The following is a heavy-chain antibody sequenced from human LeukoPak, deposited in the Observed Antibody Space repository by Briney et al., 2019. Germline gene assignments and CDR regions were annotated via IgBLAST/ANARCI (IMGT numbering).Heavy chain of an antibody. Sequence: GESLRLSCAASGFTFSTFAVSWVRQAPGKGLEWVSIISDNGDSTYYADSVKGRFITSRDNSKNTLYLQMNSLRAEDTAVYYCAREVGALDYWGQGTLVTVSS. CDR2: ISDNGDST. D-gene: IGHD1-26*01. CDR3: AREVGALDY. V-gene: IGHV3-23*01. CDR1: GFTFSTFA. J-gene: IGHJ4*02.